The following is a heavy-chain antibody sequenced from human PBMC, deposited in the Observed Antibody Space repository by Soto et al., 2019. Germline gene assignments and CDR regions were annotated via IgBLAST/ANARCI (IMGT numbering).Heavy chain of an antibody. CDR3: ARDRDYYGSGSFPL. D-gene: IGHD3-10*01. J-gene: IGHJ4*02. CDR1: GFTFSSYS. CDR2: ISSSSSYI. Sequence: GGSLRLSCAASGFTFSSYSMNWVRQAPGKGLEWVSSISSSSSYIYYADSVKGRFTISRDNSKNTLYLQMNSLRAEDTAVYYCARDRDYYGSGSFPLWGQGTLVTVSS. V-gene: IGHV3-21*01.